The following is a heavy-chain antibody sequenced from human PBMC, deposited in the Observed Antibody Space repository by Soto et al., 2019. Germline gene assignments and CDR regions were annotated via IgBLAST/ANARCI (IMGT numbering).Heavy chain of an antibody. D-gene: IGHD3-3*01. CDR1: GGSISSYN. CDR2: IYYSGST. Sequence: SKTLSLTCTVPGGSISSYNWSGIRQPPGKGLEWIGYIYYSGSTNYNPSLKSRVTISVDTSKNQFSLKLGSVTAADTAVYYCARRPWNYDFWSGIQGDAFDIWGQGTMVTVSS. J-gene: IGHJ3*02. CDR3: ARRPWNYDFWSGIQGDAFDI. V-gene: IGHV4-59*08.